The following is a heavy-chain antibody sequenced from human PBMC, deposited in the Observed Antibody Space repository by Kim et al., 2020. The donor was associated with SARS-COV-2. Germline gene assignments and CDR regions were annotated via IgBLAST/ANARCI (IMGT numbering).Heavy chain of an antibody. J-gene: IGHJ6*03. CDR1: GFTFSSYA. CDR3: AKASITIFGVVISHYYYYYMDV. Sequence: GGSLRLSCAASGFTFSSYAMSWVRQAPGKGLEWVSAISGSGGSTYYAYSVKGRFTISRDNSKNTLYLQMNSLRAEDTAVYYCAKASITIFGVVISHYYYYYMDVWGKGTTVTVSS. D-gene: IGHD3-3*01. V-gene: IGHV3-23*01. CDR2: ISGSGGST.